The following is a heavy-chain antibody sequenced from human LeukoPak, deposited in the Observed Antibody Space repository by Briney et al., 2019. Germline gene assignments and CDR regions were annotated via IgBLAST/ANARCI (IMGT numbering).Heavy chain of an antibody. CDR2: IYYSGST. CDR1: SVTISSGDYY. J-gene: IGHJ4*02. Sequence: PSETLSLTCAVSSVTISSGDYYWIWIRQHPGKGREWIGYIYYSGSTYYNPSLKRRVTISVDTSKNQFSLKLSSVTAADTAVYNCARVGYCTNGVCSQRIFDYWGQGTLVTVSS. D-gene: IGHD2-8*01. CDR3: ARVGYCTNGVCSQRIFDY. V-gene: IGHV4-30-4*08.